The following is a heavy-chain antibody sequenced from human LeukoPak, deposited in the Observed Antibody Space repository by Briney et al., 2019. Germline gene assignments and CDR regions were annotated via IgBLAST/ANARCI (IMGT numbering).Heavy chain of an antibody. V-gene: IGHV4-31*03. D-gene: IGHD4-23*01. CDR1: GGSISSGGYY. CDR3: ATRRIYGGNSVFDY. CDR2: IYYSGST. J-gene: IGHJ4*02. Sequence: PSETLSLTCTVSGGSISSGGYYWSWIRQHPGKGLEWIGYIYYSGSTYYNPSLKSRVTISVDTSKNQFSLKLSSVTAADTAVYYCATRRIYGGNSVFDYWGQGTLVTVSS.